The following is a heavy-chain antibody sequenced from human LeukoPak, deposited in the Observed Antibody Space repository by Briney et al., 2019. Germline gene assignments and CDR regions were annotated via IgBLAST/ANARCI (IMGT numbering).Heavy chain of an antibody. V-gene: IGHV3-49*04. Sequence: PGGSLRLSCITSGFTFGDYAMSWVRRAPGKGLEWVGFIRSKTYGGTTDYAASVKGRFTISRADSKSIAYLQMNSLKTEDTAVYYCARSSGASSPIDYWGQGTLVTVSS. D-gene: IGHD6-19*01. CDR3: ARSSGASSPIDY. J-gene: IGHJ4*02. CDR2: IRSKTYGGTT. CDR1: GFTFGDYA.